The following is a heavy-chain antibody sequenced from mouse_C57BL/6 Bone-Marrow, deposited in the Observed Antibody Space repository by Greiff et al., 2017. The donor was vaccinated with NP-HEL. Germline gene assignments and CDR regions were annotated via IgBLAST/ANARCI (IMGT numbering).Heavy chain of an antibody. J-gene: IGHJ4*01. V-gene: IGHV10-1*01. CDR3: VIHEERYRNRGAMDY. CDR2: IRSKSNNYAS. Sequence: DVKLVESGGGLVQPKGSLKLSCAASGFSFNTYAMNWVRQAPGKGLEWVARIRSKSNNYASYYADSVKDRFTISRDDSESMLYLQMNNLKTEDTSMYYCVIHEERYRNRGAMDYWGQGTSVTVSS. CDR1: GFSFNTYA.